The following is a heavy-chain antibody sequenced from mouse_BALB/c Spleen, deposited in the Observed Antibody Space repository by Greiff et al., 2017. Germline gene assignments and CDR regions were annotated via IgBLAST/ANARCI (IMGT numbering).Heavy chain of an antibody. V-gene: IGHV5-4*02. Sequence: DVHLVESGGGLVKPGGSLKLSCAASGFTFSDYYMYWVRQTPEKRLEWVATISDGGSYTYYPDSVKGRFTISRDNAKNNLYLQMSSLKSEDTAMYYCARSRYYRYDGTSAYWGQGTLVTVSA. J-gene: IGHJ3*01. CDR2: ISDGGSYT. CDR3: ARSRYYRYDGTSAY. CDR1: GFTFSDYY. D-gene: IGHD2-14*01.